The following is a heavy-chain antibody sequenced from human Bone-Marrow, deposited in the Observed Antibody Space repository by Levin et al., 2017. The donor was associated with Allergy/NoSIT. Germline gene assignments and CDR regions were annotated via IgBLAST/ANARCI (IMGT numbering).Heavy chain of an antibody. V-gene: IGHV1-2*02. CDR2: INPNSGGT. J-gene: IGHJ5*02. CDR1: GYTFTGYY. CDR3: ARDHYGSGSYIFGWFDP. D-gene: IGHD3-10*01. Sequence: ASVKVSCKASGYTFTGYYMHWVRQAPGQGLEWMGWINPNSGGTNYAQKFQGRVTMTRDTSISTAYMELSRLRSDDTAVYYCARDHYGSGSYIFGWFDPWGQGTLVTVSS.